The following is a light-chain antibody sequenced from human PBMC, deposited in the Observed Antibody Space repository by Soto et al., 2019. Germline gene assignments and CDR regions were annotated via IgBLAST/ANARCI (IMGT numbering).Light chain of an antibody. J-gene: IGKJ4*01. V-gene: IGKV1-8*01. CDR3: HQASSFPLT. CDR2: GAP. CDR1: QDISSY. Sequence: AIPMTPSPSSLPASTRDRVTITCLASQDISSYLAWYQQKPGKAPRYLIYGAPTLQSGVPSRFSGSGSGTDFTLTINSLQPEDFGTYYCHQASSFPLTFGGGTKVDIK.